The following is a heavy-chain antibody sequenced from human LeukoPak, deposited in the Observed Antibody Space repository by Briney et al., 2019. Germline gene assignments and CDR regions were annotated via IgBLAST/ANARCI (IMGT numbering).Heavy chain of an antibody. V-gene: IGHV4-39*01. D-gene: IGHD1-26*01. CDR3: ARSVYSMNADS. CDR1: GGSISSSSYY. Sequence: PAETEGLTCTVSGGSISSSSYYWGWIRQPPGKGLEWIGSMYYSGSTYYNPSLKSRVTISVDTSKNQLSLKLSSVTAADTAVYYCARSVYSMNADSWGQATMVT. J-gene: IGHJ4*02. CDR2: MYYSGST.